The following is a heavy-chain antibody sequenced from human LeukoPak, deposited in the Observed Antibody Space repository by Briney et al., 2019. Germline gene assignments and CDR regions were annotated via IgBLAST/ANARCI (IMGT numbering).Heavy chain of an antibody. CDR2: IYSGGST. J-gene: IGHJ4*02. CDR1: GFTVSSNY. V-gene: IGHV3-53*04. Sequence: GGSLRLSCAASGFTVSSNYMSWVRQAPGKGLEWVSVIYSGGSTYYADSVRGRFTISRHNSKNTLYLQMNSLRAGDTAVYYCARGNYYDSSGPSFDYWGQGTLVTVSS. D-gene: IGHD3-22*01. CDR3: ARGNYYDSSGPSFDY.